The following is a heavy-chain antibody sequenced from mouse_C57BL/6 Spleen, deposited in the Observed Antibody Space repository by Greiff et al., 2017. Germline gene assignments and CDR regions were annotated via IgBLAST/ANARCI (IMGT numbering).Heavy chain of an antibody. CDR2: IDPSDSYT. CDR3: ARRCYSNYAAY. Sequence: VQLQQSGAELVKPGASVKLSCKASGYTFTSYWMQWVKQRPGQGLEWIGEIDPSDSYTNYNQQFKGKATLTVDTSSSTAYMQRSSLTSEDSAVYYCARRCYSNYAAYWGQGTLVTVSA. CDR1: GYTFTSYW. D-gene: IGHD2-5*01. V-gene: IGHV1-50*01. J-gene: IGHJ3*01.